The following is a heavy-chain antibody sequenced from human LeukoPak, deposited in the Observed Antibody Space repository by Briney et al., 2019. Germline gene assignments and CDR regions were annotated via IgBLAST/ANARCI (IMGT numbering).Heavy chain of an antibody. J-gene: IGHJ5*02. CDR1: GGSISSYY. D-gene: IGHD3-10*01. CDR3: ARDRITMVRGVIPFDP. V-gene: IGHV4-4*07. CDR2: IYTSGST. Sequence: SETLSLTCTVSGGSISSYYWSWIRQPVGKGLEWIGRIYTSGSTNYNPSLKSRVTMSVDTSKNQFSLKLSSVTAADTAVYYCARDRITMVRGVIPFDPWGQGTLVTVSS.